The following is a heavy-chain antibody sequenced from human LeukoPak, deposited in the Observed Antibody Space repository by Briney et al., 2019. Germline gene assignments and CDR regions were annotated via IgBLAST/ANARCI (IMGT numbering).Heavy chain of an antibody. CDR3: ARISSSNWYNERGAFDV. V-gene: IGHV4-59*01. Sequence: SETLSLTCTVSGDSISSYYCSWIRQPPGKGLEWIGYIYYSGSTSYNPSLKSRVTISLDTSNNQFSLKLRSVTAADTAVYYCARISSSNWYNERGAFDVWGQGTMVTVSS. CDR2: IYYSGST. CDR1: GDSISSYY. D-gene: IGHD6-13*01. J-gene: IGHJ3*01.